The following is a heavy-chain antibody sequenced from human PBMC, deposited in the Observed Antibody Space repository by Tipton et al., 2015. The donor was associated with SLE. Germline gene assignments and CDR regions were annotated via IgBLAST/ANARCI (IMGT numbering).Heavy chain of an antibody. V-gene: IGHV4-59*01. CDR1: GGSISSYY. CDR2: IYYSGST. CDR3: ARQLADYYGPGGKTWFDP. D-gene: IGHD3-10*01. Sequence: GLVKPSETLSLTCTVSGGSISSYYWSWIRQPPGKGLEWIGYIYYSGSTNYNPSLKSRVTISVDTSKNQFSLKLTSVTAADTAVYYCARQLADYYGPGGKTWFDPWGQGSLVTVSS. J-gene: IGHJ5*02.